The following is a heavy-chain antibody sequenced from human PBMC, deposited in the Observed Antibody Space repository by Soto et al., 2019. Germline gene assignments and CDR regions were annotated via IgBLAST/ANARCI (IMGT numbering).Heavy chain of an antibody. CDR1: GRSFSGYY. V-gene: IGHV4-34*01. CDR3: ARVPMVEYYGMDV. J-gene: IGHJ6*02. Sequence: SETLSLTCAVYGRSFSGYYWSWIRQPPGKGLEWIGEINHSGSTNYNPSLKSRVTISVDTSKNQFSLKLSSVTAADTAVYYCARVPMVEYYGMDVWGQGTTVTVS. D-gene: IGHD3-10*01. CDR2: INHSGST.